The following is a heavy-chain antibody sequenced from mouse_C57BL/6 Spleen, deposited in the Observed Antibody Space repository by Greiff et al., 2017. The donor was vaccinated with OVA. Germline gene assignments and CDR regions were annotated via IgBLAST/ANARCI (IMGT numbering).Heavy chain of an antibody. CDR2: IDPADSNT. V-gene: IGHV1-69*01. CDR3: ARGYGGNYPDY. J-gene: IGHJ2*01. D-gene: IGHD1-1*02. Sequence: QVQLQQPGAELVMPGASVKLSCKASGYTFTSYWMHWVKQRPGQGLEWIGEIDPADSNTNYNQKFKGKSTLTVDKSSSTAYMQLRSLTSEDSAVYYCARGYGGNYPDYWGQGTTLTVSS. CDR1: GYTFTSYW.